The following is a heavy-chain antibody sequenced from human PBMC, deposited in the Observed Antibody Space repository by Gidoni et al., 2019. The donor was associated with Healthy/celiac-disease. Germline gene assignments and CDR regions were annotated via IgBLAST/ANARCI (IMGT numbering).Heavy chain of an antibody. V-gene: IGHV1-24*01. J-gene: IGHJ5*02. Sequence: QVQLVQSGAEVKKPGASVKVTCRVSGYNLTELSVHWVRQAPGKGLEWMGGFDPEDGETIYAQKFQGRVTMTEDTSTDTAYMELSSLRSEDTAVYYCAARLLAAAGRGWFDPWGQGTLVTVSS. CDR2: FDPEDGET. D-gene: IGHD6-13*01. CDR3: AARLLAAAGRGWFDP. CDR1: GYNLTELS.